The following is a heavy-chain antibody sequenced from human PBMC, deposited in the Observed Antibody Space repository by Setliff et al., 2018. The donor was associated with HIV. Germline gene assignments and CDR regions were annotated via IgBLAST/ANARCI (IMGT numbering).Heavy chain of an antibody. CDR3: ARDLPPYY. CDR2: INHSGRT. Sequence: PSETLSLTCAVYGGSFSGYYWSWIRQPPGKGLEWIGEINHSGRTTYNPSLKSRVTISVDTSENQFSLKLTSVTAADTAVYYCARDLPPYYWGQGTLVTVSS. V-gene: IGHV4-34*01. J-gene: IGHJ4*02. CDR1: GGSFSGYY.